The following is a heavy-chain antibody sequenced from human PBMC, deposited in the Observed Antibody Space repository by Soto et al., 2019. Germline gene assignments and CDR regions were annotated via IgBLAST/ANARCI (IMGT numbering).Heavy chain of an antibody. Sequence: LQLQESGPGLVKPSETLSLTCAVSGGSVSSGGNYWGWIRQSPGKGLEWIGSVPDTGTTHYNPSLTSRVTISVDTSKNQFSLNVNSVTAADTAVYYCARGLSSPSAAGVWGQGTLVTVSS. CDR2: VPDTGTT. V-gene: IGHV4-39*01. J-gene: IGHJ4*02. CDR3: ARGLSSPSAAGV. CDR1: GGSVSSGGNY. D-gene: IGHD6-6*01.